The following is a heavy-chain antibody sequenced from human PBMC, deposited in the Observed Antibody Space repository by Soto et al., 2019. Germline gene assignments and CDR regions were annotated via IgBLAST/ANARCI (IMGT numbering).Heavy chain of an antibody. CDR2: IYYSGST. CDR3: ARVHEGSQGLLEWLGETRYYYGMDV. V-gene: IGHV4-61*01. Sequence: QVQLQESGPGLVKPSETLSLTCTVSGGSVSSGSYYWSWIRQPPGKGLEWIGYIYYSGSTNYNPSLKSRVTISVDTSKNQFSLKLSSVTAADTAVYYCARVHEGSQGLLEWLGETRYYYGMDVWGQGTTVTVSS. CDR1: GGSVSSGSYY. D-gene: IGHD3-3*01. J-gene: IGHJ6*02.